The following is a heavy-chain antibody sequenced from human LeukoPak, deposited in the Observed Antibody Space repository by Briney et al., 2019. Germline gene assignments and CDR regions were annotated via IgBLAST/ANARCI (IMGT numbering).Heavy chain of an antibody. CDR2: VYHSGST. D-gene: IGHD4-17*01. V-gene: IGHV4-4*02. CDR1: GGSISSSNW. J-gene: IGHJ3*02. CDR3: ARDPTDYGDYGRDALDI. Sequence: SETLSLTCAVSGGSISSSNWWSWVRQPPGKGLEWIGEVYHSGSTNYNPSLKSRVTISVDKSKNQFSLKLSSVTAADTAVYYCARDPTDYGDYGRDALDIWGQGTMVTVSS.